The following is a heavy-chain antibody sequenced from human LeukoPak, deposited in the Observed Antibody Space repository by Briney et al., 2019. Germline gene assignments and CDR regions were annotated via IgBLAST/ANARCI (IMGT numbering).Heavy chain of an antibody. Sequence: ASVKVSCKASQYTFTDYAVHWVRQAPGQRLEWMGWIDAGNGKTKYSQSFQGRVTIIRDTSATTAYMELSSLRSEDTAVYYCAPWSGYYNWFDPWGQGTLVTVSS. D-gene: IGHD3-3*01. CDR2: IDAGNGKT. CDR3: APWSGYYNWFDP. J-gene: IGHJ5*02. V-gene: IGHV1-3*01. CDR1: QYTFTDYA.